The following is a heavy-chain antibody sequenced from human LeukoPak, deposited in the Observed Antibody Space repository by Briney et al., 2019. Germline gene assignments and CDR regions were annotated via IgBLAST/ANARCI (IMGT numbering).Heavy chain of an antibody. J-gene: IGHJ4*02. V-gene: IGHV3-23*01. Sequence: PEGSLRLSCAASGFTFSSYAMSWVRQAPGKGLEWVSAISGSGGSTCYADSVKGRFTISRDNSKNTLYLQMNSLRAEDTAVYYCAKDRGRYSGYDYADYWGQGTLVTVSS. CDR3: AKDRGRYSGYDYADY. CDR2: ISGSGGST. CDR1: GFTFSSYA. D-gene: IGHD5-12*01.